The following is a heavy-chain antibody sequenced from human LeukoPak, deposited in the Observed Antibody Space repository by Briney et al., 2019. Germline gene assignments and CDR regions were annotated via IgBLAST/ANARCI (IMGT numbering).Heavy chain of an antibody. CDR3: ARVIVVVPIGVYHYYAMDV. CDR2: FYYSGST. CDR1: GDSISTGGYY. Sequence: SETLSLTCTVSGDSISTGGYYWAWIRQHRERGLEWIGYFYYSGSTHYNPSLQSRVTISVDTSKNQYSLNLNSVTAADTAVYYCARVIVVVPIGVYHYYAMDVWAKGPRSPSP. D-gene: IGHD2-2*01. V-gene: IGHV4-31*03. J-gene: IGHJ6*02.